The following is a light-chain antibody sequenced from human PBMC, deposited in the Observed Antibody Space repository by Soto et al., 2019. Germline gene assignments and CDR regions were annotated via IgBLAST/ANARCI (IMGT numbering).Light chain of an antibody. J-gene: IGLJ2*01. V-gene: IGLV2-14*01. CDR2: DVS. CDR1: SSDVGGYNY. CDR3: SSYTSSSPVV. Sequence: QSVLTQPASVSGSPGQLITISCTGTSSDVGGYNYVSWYQQHPGKAPKLMIYDVSNRPSGVSNRFSGSKSGNTASLTISGLQAEDEADYYCSSYTSSSPVVFVGGTKLTVL.